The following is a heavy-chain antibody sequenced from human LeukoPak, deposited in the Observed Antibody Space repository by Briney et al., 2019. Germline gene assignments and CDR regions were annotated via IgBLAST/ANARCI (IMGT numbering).Heavy chain of an antibody. Sequence: GGSLRLSCAASGFTFSSYDMHWVRQATGKGLEWVSVIGTTGETYYPGSVKGRFTISRDNSKNTLYLQMNSLRAEDTAVYYCAKDPERWLQLRLGFSDWGQGTLVTVSS. V-gene: IGHV3-13*01. CDR1: GFTFSSYD. CDR3: AKDPERWLQLRLGFSD. J-gene: IGHJ4*02. CDR2: IGTTGET. D-gene: IGHD5-24*01.